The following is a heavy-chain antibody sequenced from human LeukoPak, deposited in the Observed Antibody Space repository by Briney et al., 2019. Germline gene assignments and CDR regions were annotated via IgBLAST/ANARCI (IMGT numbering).Heavy chain of an antibody. CDR3: ARLYYYVSGSYYISQNCFDP. J-gene: IGHJ5*02. D-gene: IGHD3-10*01. CDR1: GYSFTSYW. V-gene: IGHV5-51*01. Sequence: GESLKISCKGSGYSFTSYWIGWVRQMPGKGLEWMGIIYPGDSDTRYSPSFQGQVTISADKSISTAYLQWSSLKASDTAMYYCARLYYYVSGSYYISQNCFDPWGKGTLVTVSS. CDR2: IYPGDSDT.